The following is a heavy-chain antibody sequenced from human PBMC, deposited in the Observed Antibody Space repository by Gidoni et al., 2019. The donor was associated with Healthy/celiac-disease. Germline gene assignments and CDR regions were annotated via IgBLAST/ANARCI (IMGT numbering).Heavy chain of an antibody. D-gene: IGHD6-19*01. Sequence: EVQLSESAGGLVQPGGSLRLSCAASGVTLSSYAMSWVRQTPGEGLEWVSAISGSGGSTYYAASVKGRFTISRDNSKNTLYLQMNSLSAEDTAVYYCAKDPLFGWMSYFQHWGQGTLVTVSS. CDR1: GVTLSSYA. CDR2: ISGSGGST. V-gene: IGHV3-23*01. J-gene: IGHJ1*01. CDR3: AKDPLFGWMSYFQH.